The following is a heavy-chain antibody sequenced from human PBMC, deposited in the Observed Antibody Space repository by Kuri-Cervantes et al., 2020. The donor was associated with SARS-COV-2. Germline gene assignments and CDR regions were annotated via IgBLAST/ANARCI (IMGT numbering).Heavy chain of an antibody. CDR2: IKQDGSEK. V-gene: IGHV3-7*01. CDR1: GFTFSSYW. Sequence: GGSLRLSCAASGFTFSSYWMSWVRQAPGKGLEWVANIKQDGSEKYYVDSVKGRFTISRDNAKNSLYLQMNSLRAEDTAVYYCARDPNYNDSSANEGFDYWGQGTLVTVSS. CDR3: ARDPNYNDSSANEGFDY. J-gene: IGHJ4*02. D-gene: IGHD3-22*01.